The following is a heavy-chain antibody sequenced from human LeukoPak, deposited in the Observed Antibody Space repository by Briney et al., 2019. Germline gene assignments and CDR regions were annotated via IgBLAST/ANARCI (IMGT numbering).Heavy chain of an antibody. D-gene: IGHD3-10*01. J-gene: IGHJ4*02. CDR2: IKSKTDGGTI. CDR1: GFTVSDAW. CDR3: TTVFRYDSGSYSDY. V-gene: IGHV3-15*01. Sequence: PGGSLRLSCAASGFTVSDAWMSWVRQAPEKGLEWVGRIKSKTDGGTIDYAAPVNGRFIISRDDSENTLFLHMNSLRTEDTAVYYCTTVFRYDSGSYSDYWGQGTLVTVSS.